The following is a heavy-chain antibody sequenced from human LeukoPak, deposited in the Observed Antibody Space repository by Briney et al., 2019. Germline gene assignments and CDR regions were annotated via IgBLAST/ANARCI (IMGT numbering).Heavy chain of an antibody. Sequence: GGSLRLFCAASGFTFSSYSMNWVGQAPGKGLEWVSYMGDGGKTKYYADSVKGRFTISRDNAKNSLYLQMNSLRAEDTAVYYCARDYSGWSLDPWGQGTLVTVSS. CDR2: MGDGGKTK. CDR3: ARDYSGWSLDP. CDR1: GFTFSSYS. J-gene: IGHJ5*02. V-gene: IGHV3-48*04. D-gene: IGHD5-12*01.